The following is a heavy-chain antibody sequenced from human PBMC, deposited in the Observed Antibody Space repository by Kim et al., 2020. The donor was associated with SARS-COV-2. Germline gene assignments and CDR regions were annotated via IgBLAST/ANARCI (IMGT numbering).Heavy chain of an antibody. CDR1: GFTFSSYS. CDR2: ISSSGGGT. V-gene: IGHV3-23*01. Sequence: GGSLRLSCAASGFTFSSYSMSWVRQAPGKGLEWVSAISSSGGGTYYADSVKGRFTISRDTSKNTLYLQMNSLRAEDTAVYYCARARWYFDLWGRGTLVTVSS. CDR3: ARARWYFDL. J-gene: IGHJ2*01.